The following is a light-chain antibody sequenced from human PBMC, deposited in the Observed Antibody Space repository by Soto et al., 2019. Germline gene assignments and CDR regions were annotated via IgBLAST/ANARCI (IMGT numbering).Light chain of an antibody. CDR3: AAWDDRLSGLV. Sequence: QSVLTQPASVSGSPGQSITISCTGTSSDVGTYDLVSWYQHHPGAAPKLVIYRNNQRPSGVPDRISGSKSGTSASLAISGLRSEDEADYYCAAWDDRLSGLVFGRGTKLTVL. CDR1: SSDVGTYDL. CDR2: RNN. J-gene: IGLJ2*01. V-gene: IGLV1-47*01.